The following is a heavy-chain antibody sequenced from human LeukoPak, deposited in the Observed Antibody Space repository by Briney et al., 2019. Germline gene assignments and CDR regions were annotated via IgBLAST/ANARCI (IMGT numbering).Heavy chain of an antibody. V-gene: IGHV1-2*02. CDR2: IKPNSGGT. J-gene: IGHJ3*02. Sequence: GASVKVSCKASGYTFTGYYMHWVRQTPGQGLEWMGWIKPNSGGTNYAQKFQGRVTMSRDTSISTAYMELSRLRSDDTAVYYCATVSAFGVVIRRTLAFDIRGQGTMVTVSS. CDR1: GYTFTGYY. CDR3: ATVSAFGVVIRRTLAFDI. D-gene: IGHD3-3*01.